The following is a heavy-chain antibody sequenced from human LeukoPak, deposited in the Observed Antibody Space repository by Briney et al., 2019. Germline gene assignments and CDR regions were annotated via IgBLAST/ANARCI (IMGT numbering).Heavy chain of an antibody. CDR3: ARGLRGPFPYSSGDEPFDY. Sequence: ASVEVSCKASGYTFTSYGISWVRQAPGQGLEWMGWISAYNGNTNYAQKLQGRVTMTTDTSTSTAYMGLRSLRSDDTAVYYCARGLRGPFPYSSGDEPFDYWGQGTLVTVSS. J-gene: IGHJ4*02. V-gene: IGHV1-18*01. D-gene: IGHD6-19*01. CDR1: GYTFTSYG. CDR2: ISAYNGNT.